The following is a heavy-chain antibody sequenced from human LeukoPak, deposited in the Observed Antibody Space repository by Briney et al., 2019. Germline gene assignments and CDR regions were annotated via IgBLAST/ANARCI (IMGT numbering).Heavy chain of an antibody. CDR3: AGVLGVRDLAYFDY. CDR1: GFTFNTYW. D-gene: IGHD3-10*01. Sequence: PGGSLRLSCAASGFTFNTYWMHWVRQAPGKGLVWVSRIRSDGSSTSYTDSVRGRFTISRDNAKNTLYLQMSSLRAEDTAVYYCAGVLGVRDLAYFDYWGHGTLVTVSS. CDR2: IRSDGSST. J-gene: IGHJ4*01. V-gene: IGHV3-74*01.